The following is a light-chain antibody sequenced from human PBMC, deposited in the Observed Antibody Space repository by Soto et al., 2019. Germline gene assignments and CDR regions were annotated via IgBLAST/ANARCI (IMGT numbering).Light chain of an antibody. V-gene: IGLV2-8*01. J-gene: IGLJ2*01. Sequence: QSVLTQPPSASGSPGQSVTISCTGTSSDVGTYNYVSWYQQHPGKAPKLIIYDVSRRPSGVPDRFSGSKSGNTASLTVSGLQAEDEADYYCSSYAGSNNLLFGGGTKLTVL. CDR3: SSYAGSNNLL. CDR1: SSDVGTYNY. CDR2: DVS.